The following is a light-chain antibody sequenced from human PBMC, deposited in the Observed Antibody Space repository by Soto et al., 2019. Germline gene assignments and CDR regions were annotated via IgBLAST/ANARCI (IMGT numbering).Light chain of an antibody. V-gene: IGLV2-14*01. J-gene: IGLJ1*01. CDR2: DVS. CDR1: SSDVGGYNY. CDR3: SSYTSSSLL. Sequence: SALTQPASVSGSPGQSITISCTGTSSDVGGYNYVSWYQQHPGKAPKLMIYDVSYRPSGVSNRFSGSKSGNTASLTISGLQAEDEADYYCSSYTSSSLLFGTGTKLTVL.